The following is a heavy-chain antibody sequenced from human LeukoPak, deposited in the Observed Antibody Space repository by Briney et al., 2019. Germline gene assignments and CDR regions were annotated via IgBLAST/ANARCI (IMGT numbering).Heavy chain of an antibody. CDR2: IYYSGST. CDR3: ARRGSVSVFYFDY. Sequence: SETLSLTCTVSGGSISSSSYYWGWIRQPPGKGLEWIGTIYYSGSTHYNPSLKSRVTISVDTSKNQFSLKLSSVTAADTAVYYCARRGSVSVFYFDYWGQGTLVTVSS. V-gene: IGHV4-39*01. D-gene: IGHD3-16*01. CDR1: GGSISSSSYY. J-gene: IGHJ4*02.